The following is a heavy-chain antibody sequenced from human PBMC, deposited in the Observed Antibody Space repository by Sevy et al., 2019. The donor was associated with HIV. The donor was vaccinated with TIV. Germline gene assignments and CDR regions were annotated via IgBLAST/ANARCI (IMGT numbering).Heavy chain of an antibody. V-gene: IGHV3-30*02. Sequence: GGSLRLSCAASGFTFRNFGMKWVRQSPGKGLEWVAFIGHDGSNKYYADSVKCRFTISRDNSKNTLDLQMNSLRSEDTAVYYCANGDYYFDFWGQGTLVTVSS. CDR2: IGHDGSNK. CDR3: ANGDYYFDF. D-gene: IGHD2-21*02. CDR1: GFTFRNFG. J-gene: IGHJ4*02.